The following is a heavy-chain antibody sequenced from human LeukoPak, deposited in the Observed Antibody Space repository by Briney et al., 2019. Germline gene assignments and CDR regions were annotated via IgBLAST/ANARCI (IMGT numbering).Heavy chain of an antibody. CDR1: GFTFSSYS. D-gene: IGHD2-15*01. V-gene: IGHV3-21*01. CDR2: ISSSSSYV. CDR3: ASPVVVAAGGSFDY. J-gene: IGHJ4*02. Sequence: GGSLRLSXAASGFTFSSYSMNWVRQAPGKGLEWVSSISSSSSYVYYADSVKGRFTISRDNAKNSLYLQMNSLRAEDTAVYYCASPVVVAAGGSFDYWGQGTLVTVSS.